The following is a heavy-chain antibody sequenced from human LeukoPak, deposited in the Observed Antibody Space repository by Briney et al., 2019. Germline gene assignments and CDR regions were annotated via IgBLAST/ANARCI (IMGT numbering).Heavy chain of an antibody. V-gene: IGHV4-59*01. CDR2: IYYSGST. CDR3: ARIKAGGYYYYYYMDV. CDR1: GGSISSYY. D-gene: IGHD3-10*01. Sequence: SETLSLTCTVSGGSISSYYWSWIRQPPGEGLEWIGYIYYSGSTNYNPSLKSRVTISVDTSKNQFSLKLSSVTAADTAVYYCARIKAGGYYYYYYMDVWGKGTTVTVSS. J-gene: IGHJ6*03.